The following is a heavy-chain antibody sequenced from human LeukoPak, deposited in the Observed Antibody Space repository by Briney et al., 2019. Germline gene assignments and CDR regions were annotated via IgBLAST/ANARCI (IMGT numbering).Heavy chain of an antibody. Sequence: SETLSLTCTVSGCSISSYYWSWIRQPPGKGLEWIGYIYYSGSTNYNPSLKSRVTISVDTSKNQFSLKLSSVTAADTAVYYCARHVRIQQWLEGAYYFDYWGQGTLVTVSS. CDR1: GCSISSYY. CDR2: IYYSGST. V-gene: IGHV4-59*08. J-gene: IGHJ4*02. D-gene: IGHD6-19*01. CDR3: ARHVRIQQWLEGAYYFDY.